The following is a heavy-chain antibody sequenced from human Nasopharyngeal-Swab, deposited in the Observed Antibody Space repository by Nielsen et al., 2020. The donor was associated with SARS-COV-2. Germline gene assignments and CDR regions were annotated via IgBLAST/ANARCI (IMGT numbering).Heavy chain of an antibody. J-gene: IGHJ4*02. CDR2: ISGSGEST. CDR3: VKGPPAVIHYFDY. Sequence: GEPLKISWAASGFTFSTYDMSWVRQAPGKGLEWVSGISGSGESTHYADSVKGRFTISRDNSKNTLYLQMNSLRAEGTAVYYCVKGPPAVIHYFDYWGQGTLVTVSS. D-gene: IGHD2-21*01. CDR1: GFTFSTYD. V-gene: IGHV3-23*01.